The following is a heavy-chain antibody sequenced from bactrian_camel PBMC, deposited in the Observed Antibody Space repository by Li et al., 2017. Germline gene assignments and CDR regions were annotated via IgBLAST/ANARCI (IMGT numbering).Heavy chain of an antibody. CDR3: GKDWPWDSNGGGPYNR. CDR2: IRCPSR. J-gene: IGHJ4*01. CDR1: GFTFSSYY. D-gene: IGHD3*01. V-gene: IGHV3S1*01. Sequence: HVQLVESGGGLVQPGGSLRLSCAASGFTFSSYYMSWVRQAPGKERERVAIRCPSRAYADSVKGRFTISQDNAKNTLYLQLNSLKTEDTAMYYCGKDWPWDSNGGGPYNRWGQGTQVTVS.